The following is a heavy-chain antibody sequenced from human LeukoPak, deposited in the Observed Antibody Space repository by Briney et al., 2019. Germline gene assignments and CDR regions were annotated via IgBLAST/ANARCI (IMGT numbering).Heavy chain of an antibody. CDR1: GFTFSSYS. D-gene: IGHD2-8*02. V-gene: IGHV3-21*01. CDR3: ARGWDIVLVVYAYMDV. CDR2: ISSSSSYI. J-gene: IGHJ6*03. Sequence: GGSLRLSCAATGFTFSSYSMNWVRQARGKGVEWVSSISSSSSYIYYADSVKGRFTISRDNAKNSLYLQMNSLRAEDTAVYYCARGWDIVLVVYAYMDVWGKGTTVTVSS.